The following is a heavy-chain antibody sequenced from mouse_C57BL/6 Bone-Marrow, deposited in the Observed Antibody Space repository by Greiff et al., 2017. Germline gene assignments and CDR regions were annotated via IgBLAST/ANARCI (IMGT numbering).Heavy chain of an antibody. CDR3: ARDYGSSYWYFDV. V-gene: IGHV1-72*01. Sequence: QVQLQQPGAELVKPGASVKLSCKASGYTFTSYWMHWVKQRPGRGLEWIGRIDPNSGGTKYNEKFKSKATLTVDKPASPAYMQLSSLTSEDSAVYYGARDYGSSYWYFDVWGTGTTVTVSS. D-gene: IGHD1-1*01. J-gene: IGHJ1*03. CDR2: IDPNSGGT. CDR1: GYTFTSYW.